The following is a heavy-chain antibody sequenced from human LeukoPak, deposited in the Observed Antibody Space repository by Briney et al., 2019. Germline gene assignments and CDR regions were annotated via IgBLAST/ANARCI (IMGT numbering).Heavy chain of an antibody. J-gene: IGHJ4*02. Sequence: GGSLRLSCAASGFTFSSYAMHWVRQAPGKGLEWVAVISYDGSNKYYADSVKGRFTISRDNSKNTLYLQMNSLRAEDTAVYYCAKGPKQLLVGSRGKYFDYWGQGTLVTVSS. CDR2: ISYDGSNK. D-gene: IGHD6-13*01. CDR3: AKGPKQLLVGSRGKYFDY. V-gene: IGHV3-30*04. CDR1: GFTFSSYA.